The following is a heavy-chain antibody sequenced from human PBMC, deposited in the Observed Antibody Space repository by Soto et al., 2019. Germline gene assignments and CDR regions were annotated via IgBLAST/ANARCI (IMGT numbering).Heavy chain of an antibody. CDR3: ARDSREYNAYDYN. D-gene: IGHD5-12*01. CDR2: IITITGFI. J-gene: IGHJ4*02. Sequence: EVQLVESGGGLVKPGGSLRLSCAASGFTISSYSMNRVRQAPGKGLEWVSIITITGFIDYADSVKGRFTISRDNAKSSLYLQMNSLRAEDTAVYYCARDSREYNAYDYNWGQGTLVTVSS. CDR1: GFTISSYS. V-gene: IGHV3-21*02.